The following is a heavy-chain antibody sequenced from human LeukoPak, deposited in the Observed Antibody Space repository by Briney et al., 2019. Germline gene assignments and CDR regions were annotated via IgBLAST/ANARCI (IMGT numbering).Heavy chain of an antibody. CDR1: GGSISSYY. D-gene: IGHD3-10*01. Sequence: SETLSLTCTVSGGSISSYYWSWIRQPPGKGLEWIGYIDYSGSTNYNPSLKSRVTISVDTSKNQSSLKLSSVTAADTAVYYCARVGTYGSGSYLSWLDYWGQGTLVTVSS. CDR2: IDYSGST. J-gene: IGHJ4*02. V-gene: IGHV4-59*01. CDR3: ARVGTYGSGSYLSWLDY.